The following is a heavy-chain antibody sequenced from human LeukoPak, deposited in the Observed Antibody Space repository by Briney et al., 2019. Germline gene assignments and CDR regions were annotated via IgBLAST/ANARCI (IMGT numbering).Heavy chain of an antibody. CDR1: GFTFSNYA. V-gene: IGHV3-23*01. J-gene: IGHJ4*02. Sequence: GGSLRLSCAASGFTFSNYAMNWVRQAPGKGLEWVSGISGSGDNTYYADSVKGRFTISRDNSKNTLYLQMNSLRPEDTAMYYCARGTGTAFDYWGLGTLVTVSS. CDR3: ARGTGTAFDY. D-gene: IGHD1-1*01. CDR2: ISGSGDNT.